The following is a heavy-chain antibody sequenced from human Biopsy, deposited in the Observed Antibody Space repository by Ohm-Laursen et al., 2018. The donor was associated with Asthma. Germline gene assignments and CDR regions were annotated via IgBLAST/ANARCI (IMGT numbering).Heavy chain of an antibody. CDR1: GFSFSNFA. Sequence: SLRLSCEASGFSFSNFAIHWVRQAPGKGLEWVGVISKDASTQDYADSVKGRFTMARDNSKNTLDLQMDSLREEDTAVYYCVRDGTDDSFDIWGQGTVVSVSS. CDR3: VRDGTDDSFDI. J-gene: IGHJ3*02. CDR2: ISKDASTQ. V-gene: IGHV3-30*01. D-gene: IGHD1-1*01.